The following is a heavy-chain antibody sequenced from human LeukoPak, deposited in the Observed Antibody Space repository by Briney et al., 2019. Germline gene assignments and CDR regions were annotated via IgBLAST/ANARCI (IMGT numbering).Heavy chain of an antibody. J-gene: IGHJ6*02. Sequence: GGSLRLSCAASGFTVSSSSMNWVRQAPGKGLQWVSVIYSGGSTYYADSVKGRFTISRDNSKNTLYLQMNSLRAEDTAVYYCARENNFGSGMDVWGQGTTVTVSS. CDR2: IYSGGST. V-gene: IGHV3-53*01. CDR1: GFTVSSSS. CDR3: ARENNFGSGMDV. D-gene: IGHD3-10*01.